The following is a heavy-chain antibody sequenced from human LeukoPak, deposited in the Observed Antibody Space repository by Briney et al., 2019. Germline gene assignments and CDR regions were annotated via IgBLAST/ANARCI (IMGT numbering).Heavy chain of an antibody. D-gene: IGHD3-3*01. V-gene: IGHV3-48*03. CDR3: ARVRGLEWLLKHLHS. Sequence: PGGSLRPSCTASGFTFSTYEMNWVRQAPGKGLEWVSYISGSGYPIYYADSVKGRFTISRDNAKNSLYLQMNSLRAEDTAIYYCARVRGLEWLLKHLHSWGQGTMVTVSS. CDR2: ISGSGYPI. CDR1: GFTFSTYE. J-gene: IGHJ1*01.